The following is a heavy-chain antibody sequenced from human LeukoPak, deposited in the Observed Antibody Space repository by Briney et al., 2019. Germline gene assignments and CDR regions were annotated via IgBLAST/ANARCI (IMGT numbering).Heavy chain of an antibody. CDR2: IYYRGTT. Sequence: SETLSLTCTVSGGSISSGGYYWSWIRQHPGKGLEWIGYIYYRGTTSYNPSLKSRVTISVDTSKNQFSLKLSSVTAADTAVYYCARGLRRITIFGVPLGGVYYGMDVWGQGTTVTVSS. J-gene: IGHJ6*02. CDR1: GGSISSGGYY. V-gene: IGHV4-31*03. CDR3: ARGLRRITIFGVPLGGVYYGMDV. D-gene: IGHD3-3*01.